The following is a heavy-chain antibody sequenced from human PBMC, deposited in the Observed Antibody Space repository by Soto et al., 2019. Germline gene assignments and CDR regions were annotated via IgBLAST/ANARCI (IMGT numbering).Heavy chain of an antibody. CDR1: GFTFSSYV. J-gene: IGHJ3*02. CDR2: ISGSGDSS. V-gene: IGHV3-23*01. CDR3: AKGGSYDSSGYSGTDAFDI. D-gene: IGHD3-22*01. Sequence: PGGSLRLSCAASGFTFSSYVINWVRQAPGKGLEWVSCISGSGDSSLYADSVKGRFALSRDNSKNTLYLQMNSLRAEDTAVYYCAKGGSYDSSGYSGTDAFDIWGQGTMVTVSS.